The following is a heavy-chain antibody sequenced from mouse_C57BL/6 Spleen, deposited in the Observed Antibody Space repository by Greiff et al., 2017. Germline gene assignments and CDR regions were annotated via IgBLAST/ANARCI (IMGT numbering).Heavy chain of an antibody. V-gene: IGHV1-18*01. CDR1: GYTFTDYN. CDR2: INPNNGVT. Sequence: VQLQQSGPELVKPGASVKIPCKASGYTFTDYNMDWVKQSHGKSLEWIGDINPNNGVTIYNQKFKGKATLTVDKSSSTAYMELRSLTSEDTAVYYCVRQRLRLGAWYAYWGQGTLVTVSA. D-gene: IGHD2-4*01. J-gene: IGHJ3*01. CDR3: VRQRLRLGAWYAY.